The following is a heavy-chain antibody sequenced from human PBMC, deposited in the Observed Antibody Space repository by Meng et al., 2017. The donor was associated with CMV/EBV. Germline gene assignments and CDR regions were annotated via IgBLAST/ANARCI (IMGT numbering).Heavy chain of an antibody. Sequence: GESLKISCAASGFTFSSYWMGWVRQAPGKGLEWVANIKQDGSEKYYVDSVKGRFTISRDNAKNSLYLQMNSLRAEDTAVYYCARDQTNLRFLEWLPLFDYWGQGTLVTVSS. CDR2: IKQDGSEK. J-gene: IGHJ4*02. CDR3: ARDQTNLRFLEWLPLFDY. V-gene: IGHV3-7*01. CDR1: GFTFSSYW. D-gene: IGHD3-3*01.